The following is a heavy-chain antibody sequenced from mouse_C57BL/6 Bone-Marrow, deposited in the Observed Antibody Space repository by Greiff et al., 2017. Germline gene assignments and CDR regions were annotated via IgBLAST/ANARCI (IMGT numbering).Heavy chain of an antibody. CDR1: GYAFSSSW. CDR2: IYPGDGDT. Sequence: VMLVESGPELVKPGASVKISCKASGYAFSSSWMNWVKQRPGKGLEWIGRIYPGDGDTNYNGKFKGKATLTADKSSSTADMQLSSLTSEDSAVYFCARGIYYGYAMDYWGQGTSVTVSS. D-gene: IGHD1-1*01. CDR3: ARGIYYGYAMDY. V-gene: IGHV1-82*01. J-gene: IGHJ4*01.